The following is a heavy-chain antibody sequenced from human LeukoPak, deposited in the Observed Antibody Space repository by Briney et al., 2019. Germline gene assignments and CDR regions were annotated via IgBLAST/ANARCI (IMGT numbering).Heavy chain of an antibody. D-gene: IGHD6-19*01. CDR2: IYYSGNT. Sequence: SETLSLTSTVSGGPISSSNYYWGWIRQPPGKGLEWIGSIYYSGNTYYNPSLKSRVTISVDTSKNQFSLKLNSVTAADTAVYSCTSLDTSGWYWAVWGQGTLVSVSS. CDR1: GGPISSSNYY. V-gene: IGHV4-39*01. J-gene: IGHJ4*02. CDR3: TSLDTSGWYWAV.